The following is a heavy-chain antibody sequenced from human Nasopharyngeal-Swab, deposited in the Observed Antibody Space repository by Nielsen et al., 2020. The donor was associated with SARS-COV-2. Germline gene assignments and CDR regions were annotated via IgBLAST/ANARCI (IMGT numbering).Heavy chain of an antibody. J-gene: IGHJ6*03. V-gene: IGHV3-20*04. CDR2: INWNGGST. D-gene: IGHD1-1*01. CDR3: AREAFDSTTYYYYMDV. Sequence: GGSLRLSCAASGFTFDDYGMSWVRQAPGKGLEWVSGINWNGGSTGYADSVKGRFTISRDNAKNSLYLQMNSLRAGDTAVYYCAREAFDSTTYYYYMDVWGKGTTVTVSS. CDR1: GFTFDDYG.